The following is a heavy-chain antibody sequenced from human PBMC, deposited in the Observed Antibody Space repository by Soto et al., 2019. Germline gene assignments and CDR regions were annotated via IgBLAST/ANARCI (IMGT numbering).Heavy chain of an antibody. D-gene: IGHD2-15*01. CDR1: GGSISSGNYL. CDR3: ARDGRSGYFDY. Sequence: QVQLQESGPGLVKPSQTLSLTCTVSGGSISSGNYLWSWIRQHPVKGLEWIAYMYYSGNTYYNPSLQSRSSISVDTSKNQFSLKLTSMTAADTAMYYCARDGRSGYFDYWGQGTLVTVSS. V-gene: IGHV4-31*03. CDR2: MYYSGNT. J-gene: IGHJ4*02.